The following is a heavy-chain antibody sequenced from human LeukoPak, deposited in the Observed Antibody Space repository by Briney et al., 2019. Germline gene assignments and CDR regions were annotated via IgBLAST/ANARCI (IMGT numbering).Heavy chain of an antibody. CDR2: TNQDGSGK. D-gene: IGHD2-2*02. CDR1: GFTFSSYW. J-gene: IGHJ4*02. Sequence: PGRSLRLFCVASGFTFSSYWMAWVRQAPGKGLEWVANTNQDGSGKYYVDSVRGRFTISRDNAKNSLYLQMNSLRAEDTAVYYCARGHYCSSTSCYTGGFDYWGQGTLVTVSS. V-gene: IGHV3-7*01. CDR3: ARGHYCSSTSCYTGGFDY.